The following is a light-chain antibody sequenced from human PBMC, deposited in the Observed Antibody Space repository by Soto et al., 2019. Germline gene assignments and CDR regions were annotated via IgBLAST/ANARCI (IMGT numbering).Light chain of an antibody. V-gene: IGKV3-20*01. Sequence: EIVLTQSPGTLSLSPGERATLSCRASQRISGNYLAWYQQKPGQAPRLLVYAASSRATGIPDRFSGSGSGTDFTLTISGLEPEDFAVYFCQQYGSSPMYTFGQGTKLEIK. CDR1: QRISGNY. J-gene: IGKJ2*01. CDR2: AAS. CDR3: QQYGSSPMYT.